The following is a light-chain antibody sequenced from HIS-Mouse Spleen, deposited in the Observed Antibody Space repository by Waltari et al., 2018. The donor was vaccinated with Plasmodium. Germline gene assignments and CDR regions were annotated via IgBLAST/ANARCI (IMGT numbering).Light chain of an antibody. CDR1: AFPTNY. CDR2: EDS. V-gene: IGLV3-10*01. J-gene: IGLJ3*02. Sequence: SYDLPRPPSVSVSAGQTASIPCSGSAFPTNYAYWYQQKSGQAPVLVIYEDSKRPSGIPERFSGSSSGTMATLTISGAQVEDEADYYCYSTDSSGNHRVFGGGTKLTVL. CDR3: YSTDSSGNHRV.